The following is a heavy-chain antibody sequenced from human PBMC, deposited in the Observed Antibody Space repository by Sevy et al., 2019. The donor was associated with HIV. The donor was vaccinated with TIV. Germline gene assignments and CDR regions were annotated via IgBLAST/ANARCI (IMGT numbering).Heavy chain of an antibody. Sequence: GGSLRLSCAGSGFDVSNNYMSWVRQAPGKGLEWVSIIYSSGTTYYADSVKGRVTSSRNKSKNTVYLQMGSLGADDTAFYHCARDYSRRPGWFDPWGQGTLVTVSS. CDR3: ARDYSRRPGWFDP. CDR2: IYSSGTT. D-gene: IGHD6-13*01. CDR1: GFDVSNNY. V-gene: IGHV3-53*01. J-gene: IGHJ5*02.